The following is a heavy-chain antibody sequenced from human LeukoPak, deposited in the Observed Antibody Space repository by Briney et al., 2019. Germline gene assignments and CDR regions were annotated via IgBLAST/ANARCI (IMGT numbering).Heavy chain of an antibody. D-gene: IGHD4-17*01. CDR1: GFTFSSYS. CDR3: AREKGYGDYYFDY. CDR2: ISSGSSYI. Sequence: GGSLRLSCAASGFTFSSYSMNWVRQAPGKGLEWVSSISSGSSYIYYADSVKGRFTISRDNAKNSLYLQMNSLRAEDTAVYYCAREKGYGDYYFDYWGQGTLVTVSS. V-gene: IGHV3-21*01. J-gene: IGHJ4*02.